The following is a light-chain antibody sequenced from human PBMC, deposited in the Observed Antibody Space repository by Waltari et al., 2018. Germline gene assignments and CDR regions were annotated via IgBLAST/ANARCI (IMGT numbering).Light chain of an antibody. CDR2: DAS. J-gene: IGKJ4*01. CDR1: QSVSSS. CDR3: QQRSSWPLT. Sequence: EIVLTQSPATLSLSSGDRATLSCRASQSVSSSLAWYQQRPGQAPRLLIHDASNRATGIPARFSGSGSGTDFTLTISSLEPEDFAVYYCQQRSSWPLTFGGGTKVEVK. V-gene: IGKV3-11*01.